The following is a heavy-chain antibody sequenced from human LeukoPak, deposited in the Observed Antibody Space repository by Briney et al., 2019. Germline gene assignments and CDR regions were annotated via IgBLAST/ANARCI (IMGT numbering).Heavy chain of an antibody. CDR1: GYTFTSYY. J-gene: IGHJ6*03. CDR2: INPSGGST. Sequence: ASVKVSCKASGYTFTSYYTHWVRQAPGQGLEWMGIINPSGGSTSYAQKFQGRVTMTRDTSTSTVYMELSSLRSEDTAVYYCARGEVNSGWYGGYMDVWGKGTTVTVSS. D-gene: IGHD6-19*01. CDR3: ARGEVNSGWYGGYMDV. V-gene: IGHV1-46*01.